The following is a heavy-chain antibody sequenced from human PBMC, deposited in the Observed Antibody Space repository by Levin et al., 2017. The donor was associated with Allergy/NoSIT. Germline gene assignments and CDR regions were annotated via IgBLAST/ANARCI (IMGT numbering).Heavy chain of an antibody. CDR3: ARSLTTWFDAFDI. J-gene: IGHJ3*02. CDR2: IYPTDSDT. V-gene: IGHV5-51*01. D-gene: IGHD3-10*01. CDR1: GYTFTSYW. Sequence: GESLKISCQGSGYTFTSYWIVWVRQMPGKGLEWMGIIYPTDSDTRYSPSFQGQVTISADKSINTAYLQWSSLKASDTAIYYCARSLTTWFDAFDIWGQGTMVTVSS.